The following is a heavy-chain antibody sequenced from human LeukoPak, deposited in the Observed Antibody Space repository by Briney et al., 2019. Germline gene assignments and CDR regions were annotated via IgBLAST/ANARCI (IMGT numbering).Heavy chain of an antibody. CDR1: GFTFSGSA. CDR3: TTAPYCSGGSCYGDYYYYGMDV. CDR2: LRSKANNYAS. V-gene: IGHV3-73*01. J-gene: IGHJ6*02. Sequence: GGSLKLSCAASGFTFSGSAMHWVRQASGKGLEWVGRLRSKANNYASSYAASVKGRFTISRDDSKNTAYLQMNSLKTEDTAVYYCTTAPYCSGGSCYGDYYYYGMDVWGQGTTVTVSS. D-gene: IGHD2-15*01.